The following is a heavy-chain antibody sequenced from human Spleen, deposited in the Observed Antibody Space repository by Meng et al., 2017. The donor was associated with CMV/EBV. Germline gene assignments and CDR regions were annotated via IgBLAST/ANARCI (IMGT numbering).Heavy chain of an antibody. V-gene: IGHV3-7*01. Sequence: GESLKISCAASGFTFDDFGMNWVRQAPGKGLEWVAHIKEDGSEKYYVDSVKGRFTISRDNAKNSLYLQMSSLRSDDTAVYYCAREARGFSWGQGTLVTVSS. CDR3: AREARGFS. D-gene: IGHD3-10*01. CDR1: GFTFDDFG. J-gene: IGHJ4*02. CDR2: IKEDGSEK.